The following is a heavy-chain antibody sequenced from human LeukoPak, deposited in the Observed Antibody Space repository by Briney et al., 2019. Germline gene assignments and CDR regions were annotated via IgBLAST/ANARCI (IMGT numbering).Heavy chain of an antibody. J-gene: IGHJ4*02. CDR1: GGSISSGDYY. Sequence: SETQTLICTVSGGSISSGDYYWSWIRQHPGKGLEWIGYIYYSGSTYYNPSLKSRVTISVDTSKNQFSLKLSSVTAADTAVYYCARDAGRDGYSFDYWAEGPLVTLSS. CDR3: ARDAGRDGYSFDY. CDR2: IYYSGST. V-gene: IGHV4-31*03. D-gene: IGHD5-24*01.